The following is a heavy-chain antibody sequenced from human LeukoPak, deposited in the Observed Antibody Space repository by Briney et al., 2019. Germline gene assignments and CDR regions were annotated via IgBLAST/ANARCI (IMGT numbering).Heavy chain of an antibody. CDR1: GFTFSNYG. D-gene: IGHD3-10*02. J-gene: IGHJ4*02. V-gene: IGHV3-48*02. CDR2: ISSDSSSI. Sequence: GGSLRLSCAASGFTFSNYGMNWVRQAPGKGLEWVSYISSDSSSISYADSVKGRFTISRDNAKNSLYLQMNSLRDEDTAVYYCARDLFLRWGQGTLVTVSS. CDR3: ARDLFLR.